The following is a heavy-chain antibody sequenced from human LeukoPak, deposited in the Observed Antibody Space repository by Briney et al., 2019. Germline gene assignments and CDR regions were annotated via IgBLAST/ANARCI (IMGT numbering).Heavy chain of an antibody. CDR1: GGSINSYY. CDR3: ARARPNPYCSSTSCYNAYYFDY. J-gene: IGHJ4*02. D-gene: IGHD2-2*02. Sequence: PSETLFLTCTVSGGSINSYYWNWIRQPAGKGLEWIGRIYTSGSTNYNPSLKSRVTMSVDTSKSQFSLKLSSVTAADTAVYYCARARPNPYCSSTSCYNAYYFDYWGQGTLVTVSS. CDR2: IYTSGST. V-gene: IGHV4-4*07.